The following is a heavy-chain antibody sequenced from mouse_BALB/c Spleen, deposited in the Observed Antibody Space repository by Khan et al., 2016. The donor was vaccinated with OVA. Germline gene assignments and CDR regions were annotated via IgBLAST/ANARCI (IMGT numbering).Heavy chain of an antibody. V-gene: IGHV1-77*01. CDR2: ISPGSGDT. CDR1: GYTFTDYY. D-gene: IGHD1-2*01. CDR3: AGRNYFGYTFAY. Sequence: QVQLKQSGAELARPGASVKLSCKASGYTFTDYYINWVKQRTGQGLEWIGEISPGSGDTYYNEKFKGKATLTADKSSNTAYMQLSSLTSEASAVYVCAGRNYFGYTFAYWGQGTLVTVSA. J-gene: IGHJ3*01.